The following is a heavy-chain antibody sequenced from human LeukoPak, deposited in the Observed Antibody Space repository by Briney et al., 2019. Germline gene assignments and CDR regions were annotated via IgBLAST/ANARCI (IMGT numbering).Heavy chain of an antibody. V-gene: IGHV4-4*07. Sequence: SETLSLTCTVSGGSISSYYWSWIRQPAGKGLEWIGRIYTSGSTYYNPSLKSRVTISVDTSKNQFSLKLTSVTAADTAVYYCARLVLLRFGDQAYWFDPWGQGTLVTVSS. CDR3: ARLVLLRFGDQAYWFDP. CDR1: GGSISSYY. D-gene: IGHD3-10*01. CDR2: IYTSGST. J-gene: IGHJ5*02.